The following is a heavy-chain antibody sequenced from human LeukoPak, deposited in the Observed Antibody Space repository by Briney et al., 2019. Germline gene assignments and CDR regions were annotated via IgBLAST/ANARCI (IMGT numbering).Heavy chain of an antibody. CDR1: GGSISSGSYY. CDR3: ARGARGWYSPPTPRDAFDI. Sequence: SETLSLTCTVSGGSISSGSYYWSWIRQPAGKGLEWIGRIYSSGSTNYNPSLKSRVTISVDTSKNQFSLKLSSVTAADTAVYYCARGARGWYSPPTPRDAFDIWGQGTMVTVSS. J-gene: IGHJ3*02. V-gene: IGHV4-61*02. CDR2: IYSSGST. D-gene: IGHD6-19*01.